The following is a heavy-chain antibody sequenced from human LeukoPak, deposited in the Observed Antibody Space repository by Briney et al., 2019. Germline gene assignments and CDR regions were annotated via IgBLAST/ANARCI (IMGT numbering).Heavy chain of an antibody. J-gene: IGHJ6*04. CDR2: IYHSGST. V-gene: IGHV4-30-2*01. CDR1: GGSISSGGYS. D-gene: IGHD3-9*01. Sequence: PSQTLSLTCAVSGGSISSGGYSWSWIRQPPGKGLEWIGYIYHSGSTYYNPSLKSRATISVDRSKNQFSLKLSSVTAADTAVYYCARNHLTGYFYYGMDVWGKGTTVTVSS. CDR3: ARNHLTGYFYYGMDV.